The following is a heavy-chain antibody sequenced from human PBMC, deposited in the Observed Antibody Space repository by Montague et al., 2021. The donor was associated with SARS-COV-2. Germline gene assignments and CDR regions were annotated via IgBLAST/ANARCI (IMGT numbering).Heavy chain of an antibody. CDR2: ISYDGSNK. CDR3: ARDTIYGSGSTGFDP. J-gene: IGHJ5*02. CDR1: GFTFSSYA. D-gene: IGHD3-10*01. V-gene: IGHV3-30-3*01. Sequence: SLSLSLSASGFTFSSYAMHWVRQAPGKGLERVAVISYDGSNKYYADSVKGRFTISRDNSKNTLYLQMNSLRAEDTAVYYCARDTIYGSGSTGFDPWGQGTLVTVSS.